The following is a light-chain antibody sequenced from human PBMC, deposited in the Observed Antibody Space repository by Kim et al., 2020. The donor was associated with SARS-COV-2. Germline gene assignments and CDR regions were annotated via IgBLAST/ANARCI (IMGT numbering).Light chain of an antibody. Sequence: QSALTQPPSASGSPGQSVTISCTGTSSDVGSYNYVSWYQQHPGKAPQLMIYEVIKRPSGVPDRFSGSKSGNTASLTVSGLQADDEADYFCCSYAGNNNLIFGGGTKLTVL. CDR2: EVI. J-gene: IGLJ2*01. CDR1: SSDVGSYNY. CDR3: CSYAGNNNLI. V-gene: IGLV2-8*01.